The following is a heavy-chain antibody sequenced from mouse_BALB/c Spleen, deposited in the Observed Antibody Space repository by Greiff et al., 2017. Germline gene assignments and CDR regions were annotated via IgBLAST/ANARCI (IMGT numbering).Heavy chain of an antibody. CDR2: ISSGGSYT. Sequence: EVHLVESGGDLVRPGGSLKLSCAASGFTFSSYGMPWVRQTPDKRLEWVATISSGGSYTYYPDSVKGRFTISRDNAKNTLYLQMSSLKSEDTAMYYCARRYDYDGGAYAMDYWGQGTSVTVSS. D-gene: IGHD2-4*01. V-gene: IGHV5-6*01. J-gene: IGHJ4*01. CDR3: ARRYDYDGGAYAMDY. CDR1: GFTFSSYG.